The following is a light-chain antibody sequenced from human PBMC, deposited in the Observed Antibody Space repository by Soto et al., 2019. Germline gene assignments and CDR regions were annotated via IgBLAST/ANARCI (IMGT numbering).Light chain of an antibody. CDR3: SSYTTTITHVV. CDR2: EVT. CDR1: NSDVGGYNY. V-gene: IGLV2-14*01. J-gene: IGLJ2*01. Sequence: QSALTQPASVSGSPGQSITISCTGTNSDVGGYNYVSWYQQHPGKAPKLMIYEVTNRPSGVSNCFSGSKSGNTASLTISGLQAEDEADYYCSSYTTTITHVVFGGGTQLTVL.